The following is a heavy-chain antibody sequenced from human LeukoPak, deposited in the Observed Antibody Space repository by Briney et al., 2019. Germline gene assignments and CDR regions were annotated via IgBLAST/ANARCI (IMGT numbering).Heavy chain of an antibody. CDR2: IYPGDSDT. CDR3: ARHGYDYYFDS. CDR1: GYSFTSYW. D-gene: IGHD5-12*01. J-gene: IGHJ4*02. V-gene: IGHV5-51*01. Sequence: GESLKISCKASGYSFTSYWIGWVRQVPGKGLEWMGIIYPGDSDTRYSPSFQGQVTISADKSISTAYLQWSSLKASDTAIYYCARHGYDYYFDSWGQGTLVTVSS.